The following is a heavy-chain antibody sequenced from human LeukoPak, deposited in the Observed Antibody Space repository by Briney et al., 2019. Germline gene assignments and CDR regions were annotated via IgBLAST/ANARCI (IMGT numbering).Heavy chain of an antibody. CDR2: IYPGDSDT. CDR1: GYSFTSYW. D-gene: IGHD2-8*01. Sequence: LGESLKISCKSSGYSFTSYWIGWVRQMPGKGLEWMGIIYPGDSDTRYSPSFQGQVTISADKSISTVYLQWSSLKASDTAMYYCARKDCTNGVCYSFDYWGQGTLVTVSS. V-gene: IGHV5-51*01. CDR3: ARKDCTNGVCYSFDY. J-gene: IGHJ4*02.